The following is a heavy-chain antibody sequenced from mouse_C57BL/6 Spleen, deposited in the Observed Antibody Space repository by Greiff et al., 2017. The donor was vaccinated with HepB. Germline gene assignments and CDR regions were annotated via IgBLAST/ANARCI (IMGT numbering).Heavy chain of an antibody. J-gene: IGHJ1*03. CDR2: IHPTSGST. CDR3: ARRGYGSSHCYFDV. CDR1: GYTFTSYW. Sequence: QVQLQQPGAELVKPGASVKLSCKASGYTFTSYWMHWVKQRPGQGLEWIGMIHPTSGSTNYNEKFKSKATLTVDKSSSTAYMQLSSLTSEDSAVYRCARRGYGSSHCYFDVGGTGTTVTVSS. V-gene: IGHV1-64*01. D-gene: IGHD1-1*01.